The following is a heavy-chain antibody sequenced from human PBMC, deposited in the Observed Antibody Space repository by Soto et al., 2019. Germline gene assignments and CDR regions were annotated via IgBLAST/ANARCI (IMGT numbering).Heavy chain of an antibody. CDR2: IGGSGGST. CDR3: AKASAAGSGYDVFDF. CDR1: GFSSYA. Sequence: DVQLLESGGGLVQPGGSLRLSCVASGFSSYAMSWVRQAPGKGLEWVSAIGGSGGSTYYADSVKGRFTISRDNSKNALYLQMKSPRVEDTAVYYCAKASAAGSGYDVFDFWGQGTMVTVSS. D-gene: IGHD6-19*01. V-gene: IGHV3-23*01. J-gene: IGHJ3*01.